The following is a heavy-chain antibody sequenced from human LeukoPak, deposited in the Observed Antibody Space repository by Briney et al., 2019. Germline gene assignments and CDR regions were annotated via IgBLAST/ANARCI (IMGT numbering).Heavy chain of an antibody. J-gene: IGHJ4*02. CDR3: ARDRDDRSVHHYFDY. V-gene: IGHV3-66*02. CDR1: GFTVEAHF. CDR2: LYHGDRA. Sequence: GGSLRLSCAASGFTVEAHFMSWVRQAPGKGLEWVSVLYHGDRAYYANSVKGRFTISRDSSENTVYLQMKSLRDEDTAVYYCARDRDDRSVHHYFDYWGQGAL. D-gene: IGHD3-22*01.